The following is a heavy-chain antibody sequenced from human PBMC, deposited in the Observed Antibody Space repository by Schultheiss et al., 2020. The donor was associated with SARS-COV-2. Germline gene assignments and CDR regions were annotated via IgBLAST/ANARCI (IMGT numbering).Heavy chain of an antibody. V-gene: IGHV4-59*11. CDR2: IYNSGST. CDR3: ATSYSTTYYYAMGV. Sequence: SQTLSLTCAVFDGSFNDHYWSWIRQSPGKGLEWIGYIYNSGSTIYNPSLKSRVSISIDTSKSQFSLNLRSMTAADTAVYYCATSYSTTYYYAMGVWGQGTTVTVSS. D-gene: IGHD2-2*01. CDR1: DGSFNDHY. J-gene: IGHJ6*02.